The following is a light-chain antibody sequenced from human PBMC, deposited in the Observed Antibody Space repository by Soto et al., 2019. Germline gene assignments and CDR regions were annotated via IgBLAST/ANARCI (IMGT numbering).Light chain of an antibody. CDR2: NDH. V-gene: IGLV1-44*01. J-gene: IGLJ1*01. CDR1: SPNIGTHA. Sequence: QSVLTQPPSASGTPGQSVTISCSGSSPNIGTHAVNCYQQLPGTAATLLINNDHQRHSGVPARFSGSKSGTSASLAISGRQSEDEADYYCSAWDYSLNGYVFGAGTKLTVL. CDR3: SAWDYSLNGYV.